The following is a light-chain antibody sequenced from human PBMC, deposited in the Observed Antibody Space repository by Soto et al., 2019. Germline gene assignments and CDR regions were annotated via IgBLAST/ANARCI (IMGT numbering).Light chain of an antibody. CDR3: QQRFT. J-gene: IGKJ3*01. CDR1: QGISGY. CDR2: ATS. Sequence: DIQLTQSPSFLSASVGDRVTITCRASQGISGYLAWYQQKPGKAPNLLIYATSTLQTGVPSRFSGSGSGAEFTLTISSLQPEDFDTYYCQQRFTFGPGTKVDIK. V-gene: IGKV1-9*01.